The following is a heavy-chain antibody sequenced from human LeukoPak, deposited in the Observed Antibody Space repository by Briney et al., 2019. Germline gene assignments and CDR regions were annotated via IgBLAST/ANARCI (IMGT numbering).Heavy chain of an antibody. V-gene: IGHV3-23*01. CDR2: NKGSDSDT. D-gene: IGHD6-19*01. CDR1: GFTFSDYD. Sequence: AVSLTLSCAASGFTFSDYDRRWLRRAPGKGRVGVTVNKGSDSDTYYADYVKGRFTISRDNSKNTVYLQLNSLRVEDTALYYCAKEGTSGWYDYYGLAVWGQGTMVTVSS. CDR3: AKEGTSGWYDYYGLAV. J-gene: IGHJ6*02.